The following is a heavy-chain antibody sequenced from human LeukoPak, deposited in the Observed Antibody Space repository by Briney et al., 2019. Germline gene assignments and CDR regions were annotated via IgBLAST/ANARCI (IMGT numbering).Heavy chain of an antibody. V-gene: IGHV4-59*01. CDR2: MYYSGST. CDR1: GGSISGYY. Sequence: SETLSLTCTVSGGSISGYYWSWIRQPPGKGLEWIGYMYYSGSTTYSPSLKSRVTISVDTSKNQFSLKLTSVTAADTAVYYCARFHCSTTSCYRWFDPWGQGALVTVSS. CDR3: ARFHCSTTSCYRWFDP. D-gene: IGHD2-2*01. J-gene: IGHJ5*02.